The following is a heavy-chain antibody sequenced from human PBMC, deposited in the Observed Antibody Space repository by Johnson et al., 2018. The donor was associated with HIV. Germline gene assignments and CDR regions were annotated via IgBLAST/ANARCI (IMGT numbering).Heavy chain of an antibody. CDR3: AREQELIGERAFHI. D-gene: IGHD6-13*01. Sequence: QVQLVESGGGVVQPGRSLRLSCAASGFTFSSYGMHWVRQAPGKGLEWVAVISYDGSNKYYADSVKGRFTISRDNAKNTLYLQMNSLRAEDTAVYYCAREQELIGERAFHIWGQGTMVTVSS. V-gene: IGHV3-30*19. CDR2: ISYDGSNK. J-gene: IGHJ3*02. CDR1: GFTFSSYG.